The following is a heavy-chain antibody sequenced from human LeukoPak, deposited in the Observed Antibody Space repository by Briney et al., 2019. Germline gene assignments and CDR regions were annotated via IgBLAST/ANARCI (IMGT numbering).Heavy chain of an antibody. CDR2: TNPSSGGT. CDR1: GYTFTKYY. V-gene: IGHV1-2*06. J-gene: IGHJ5*02. Sequence: ASVKVSCKASGYTFTKYYMFWVRQAPGQGLEWMGRTNPSSGGTDYAQKFQGRVTMTRDTSISTAYMELSGLRSDDTAMYYCARGYCSGGSCYSVENWFDPWGQGTLVTVSS. CDR3: ARGYCSGGSCYSVENWFDP. D-gene: IGHD2-15*01.